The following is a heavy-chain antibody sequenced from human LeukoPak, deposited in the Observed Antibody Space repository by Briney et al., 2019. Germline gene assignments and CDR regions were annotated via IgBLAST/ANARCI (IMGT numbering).Heavy chain of an antibody. CDR2: INSDGSST. V-gene: IGHV3-74*01. J-gene: IGHJ4*02. D-gene: IGHD3-16*02. CDR3: ARSDYVWGSYRYYFDY. CDR1: GFTFSSYW. Sequence: GGSLRLSCAASGFTFSSYWMHWVRQAPGKGLVWVSRINSDGSSTSYADSVKGRFTISRDNAKNTLYLQMNSLRAEDTAVYYCARSDYVWGSYRYYFDYWGRGTLVTVSS.